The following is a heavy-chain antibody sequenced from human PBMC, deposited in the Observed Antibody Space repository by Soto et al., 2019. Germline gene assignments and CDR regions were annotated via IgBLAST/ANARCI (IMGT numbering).Heavy chain of an antibody. CDR2: MNPNSGNT. Sequence: ASVKVSCKASGYTFTSYDINWVRQATGQGLEWMGWMNPNSGNTGYAQKFQGRVTMTRNTSISTAYMELSSLRSEDTAVYYCARGELPEYCSSTSCYYAFDIWGQGTMVTVSS. CDR1: GYTFTSYD. CDR3: ARGELPEYCSSTSCYYAFDI. D-gene: IGHD2-2*01. J-gene: IGHJ3*02. V-gene: IGHV1-8*01.